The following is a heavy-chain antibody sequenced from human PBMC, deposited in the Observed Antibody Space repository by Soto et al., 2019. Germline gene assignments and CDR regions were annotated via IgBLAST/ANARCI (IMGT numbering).Heavy chain of an antibody. CDR1: GYTFTSYA. Sequence: QVQLVQSGAEVKKPGASVKVSCKASGYTFTSYAMHWLRQAPGQRLEWMGWINAGNGNTKYSQKFQGRVTITRDTSASTAYMELSSLRSEDTAVYYCARGKWQWLVPGFDYWGQGTLVTVSS. CDR2: INAGNGNT. D-gene: IGHD6-19*01. V-gene: IGHV1-3*01. CDR3: ARGKWQWLVPGFDY. J-gene: IGHJ4*02.